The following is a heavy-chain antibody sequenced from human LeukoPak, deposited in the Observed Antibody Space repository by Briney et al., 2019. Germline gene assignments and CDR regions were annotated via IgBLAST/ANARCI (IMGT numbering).Heavy chain of an antibody. CDR2: ISSSGSAI. V-gene: IGHV3-48*03. D-gene: IGHD2-21*01. CDR3: ARMYSWGFDP. CDR1: GFTFSSFE. J-gene: IGHJ5*02. Sequence: GGSLRLSCAASGFTFSSFEMNWVRQAPGKGLEWLSYISSSGSAIYYADSVKGRFTISRDNAKNSLYLQMNSLRAEDTAVYYCARMYSWGFDPWGQGTLVIVSS.